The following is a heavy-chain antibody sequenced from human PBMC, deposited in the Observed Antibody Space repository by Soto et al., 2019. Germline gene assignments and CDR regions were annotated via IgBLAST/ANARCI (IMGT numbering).Heavy chain of an antibody. D-gene: IGHD2-2*02. CDR2: ISGSGGST. CDR1: GFTFSSYA. V-gene: IGHV3-23*01. Sequence: EVQLLESGGGLVQPGGSLRLSCAASGFTFSSYAMRWVRQAPGKGLEWVSAISGSGGSTYYADSVKGRFTLSRDNSKNTLYQQMNSLRAEDTAVYYCEKRGDCSSTSCYNMGYYFDYWGQGTLVTVSS. CDR3: EKRGDCSSTSCYNMGYYFDY. J-gene: IGHJ4*02.